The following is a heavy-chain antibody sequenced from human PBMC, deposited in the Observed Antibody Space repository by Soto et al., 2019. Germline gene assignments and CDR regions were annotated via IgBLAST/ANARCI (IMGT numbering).Heavy chain of an antibody. V-gene: IGHV3-23*01. CDR1: GFTFSSYA. CDR2: ISGSGSNT. Sequence: EVQLLESGGGLAQPGGSLRLSCAASGFTFSSYAMSWVRQAPGKGLEWVSAISGSGSNTFHADSVKGRFTISRDNSKNMVYLQMNILRAEDTAVYYCAKDSLVRVINSGDYWGQGTLVTVSS. CDR3: AKDSLVRVINSGDY. J-gene: IGHJ4*02. D-gene: IGHD3-10*01.